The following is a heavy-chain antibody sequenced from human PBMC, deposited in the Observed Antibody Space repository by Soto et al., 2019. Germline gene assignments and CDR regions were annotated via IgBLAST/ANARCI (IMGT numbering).Heavy chain of an antibody. CDR2: INPSGGST. V-gene: IGHV1-46*01. CDR1: GYAFTDHY. CDR3: ARAGEGIYCSGGSCYYHNWFDP. Sequence: ASVKVSCKASGYAFTDHYMHWVLQAPGQGLDWMGIINPSGGSTSYAQKFQGRVTMTRDTSTSTVYMELSSLRSEDTAVYYCARAGEGIYCSGGSCYYHNWFDPWGQGTLVTVSS. J-gene: IGHJ5*02. D-gene: IGHD2-15*01.